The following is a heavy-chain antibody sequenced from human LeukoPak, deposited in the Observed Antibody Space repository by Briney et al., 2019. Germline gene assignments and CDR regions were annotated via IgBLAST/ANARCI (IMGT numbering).Heavy chain of an antibody. Sequence: SETLSLTCTVFGGSISSHYWSWIRQPPGKGLEWIGYIDYSGSTNYNPSLKSRVTISVDTSKNQFSLNLSSVTAADTAVYHCARGHYYDTSGDYWGQGTLVTVSS. J-gene: IGHJ4*02. CDR1: GGSISSHY. CDR3: ARGHYYDTSGDY. CDR2: IDYSGST. V-gene: IGHV4-59*11. D-gene: IGHD3-22*01.